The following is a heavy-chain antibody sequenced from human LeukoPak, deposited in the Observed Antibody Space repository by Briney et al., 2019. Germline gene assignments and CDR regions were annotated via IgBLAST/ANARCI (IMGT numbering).Heavy chain of an antibody. CDR3: ARARAAAGIDFDY. V-gene: IGHV1-8*01. CDR2: INPNSGNT. J-gene: IGHJ4*02. D-gene: IGHD6-13*01. CDR1: GYTFTSYD. Sequence: ASVKVSCKASGYTFTSYDINWVRQAPGQGLEWMGWINPNSGNTGYAQKFQGRVTMTRNTSINTAYMELSSLRSEDTAVYYCARARAAAGIDFDYWGQGTLVTVSS.